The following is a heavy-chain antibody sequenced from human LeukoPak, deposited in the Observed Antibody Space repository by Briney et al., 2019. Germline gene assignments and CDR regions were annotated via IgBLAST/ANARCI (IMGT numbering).Heavy chain of an antibody. CDR3: ATGFVGVDRGDAFDI. V-gene: IGHV4-39*07. Sequence: SETLSLTCTVSGASISSTSYYWGWIRQPPGKGLEWIGSIYYSGSTNYNPSLKSRVTISVDTSKNQFSLKLSSVTAADTAVYYCATGFVGVDRGDAFDIWGQGTMVTVSS. D-gene: IGHD3-3*01. CDR1: GASISSTSYY. CDR2: IYYSGST. J-gene: IGHJ3*02.